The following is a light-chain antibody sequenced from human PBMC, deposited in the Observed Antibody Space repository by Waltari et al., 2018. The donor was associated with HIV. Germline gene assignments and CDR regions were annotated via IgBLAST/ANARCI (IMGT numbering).Light chain of an antibody. CDR1: QSINSNY. J-gene: IGKJ4*01. V-gene: IGKV3-20*01. Sequence: EILLSQSPGTLSLSLGERASLSCRASQSINSNYLAWYQQKPGQAPRLLIYGVSTRASGIPDRCSGSGSGTDFTLSISRLEPEDFAVYYCQQYGSPALTFGGGTKVEIK. CDR3: QQYGSPALT. CDR2: GVS.